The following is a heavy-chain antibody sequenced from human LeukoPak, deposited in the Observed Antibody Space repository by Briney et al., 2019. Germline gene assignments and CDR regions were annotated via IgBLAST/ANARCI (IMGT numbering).Heavy chain of an antibody. D-gene: IGHD6-19*01. CDR3: ATVVIAVAGNHYFDY. Sequence: APVKVSCKVSGYTLTELSMHWVRQAPGKGLEWMGGFDPEDGETIYAQKFQGRVTMTEDTSTDTAYMELSSLRSEDTAVYYCATVVIAVAGNHYFDYWGQGTLVTVSS. CDR1: GYTLTELS. V-gene: IGHV1-24*01. J-gene: IGHJ4*02. CDR2: FDPEDGET.